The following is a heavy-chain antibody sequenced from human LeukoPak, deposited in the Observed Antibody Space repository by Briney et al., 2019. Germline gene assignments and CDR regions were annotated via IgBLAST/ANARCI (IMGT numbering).Heavy chain of an antibody. Sequence: GGSLRLSCAASGFTFSNAWMTWVRQAPGKGLEWVSTISASGGSKHHADSVKGRFTISRDNSKNTLYLQMNSLRAEDTAVYYCAKDPSTLTLTDDYWGQGTLVTVSS. J-gene: IGHJ4*02. CDR1: GFTFSNAW. CDR3: AKDPSTLTLTDDY. CDR2: ISASGGSK. V-gene: IGHV3-23*01.